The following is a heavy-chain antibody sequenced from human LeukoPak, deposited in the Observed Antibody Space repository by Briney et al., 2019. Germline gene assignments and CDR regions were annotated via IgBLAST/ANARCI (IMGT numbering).Heavy chain of an antibody. D-gene: IGHD4-23*01. CDR1: GDSINNGAYF. CDR3: ARGTGPLYGGRPDH. V-gene: IGHV4-61*02. Sequence: SETLSLTCTVSGDSINNGAYFWNWIRQPAGKGLEYIGRIHTRGDTDYNPSLKSRVSIALDRPKNQFYLDLRSVTAADTAVYFCARGTGPLYGGRPDHWGQGTLVTVSS. J-gene: IGHJ4*02. CDR2: IHTRGDT.